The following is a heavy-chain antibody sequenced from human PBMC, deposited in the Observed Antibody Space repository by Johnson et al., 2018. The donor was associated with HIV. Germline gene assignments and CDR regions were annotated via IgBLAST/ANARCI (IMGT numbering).Heavy chain of an antibody. CDR3: ARDRPLAPFDI. CDR1: GFTFSSYA. J-gene: IGHJ3*02. V-gene: IGHV3-30-3*01. Sequence: QMLLVESGGGVVQPGRSLRLSCAASGFTFSSYAMHWVRQAPGKGLEWVAVISYDGSNKYYADSVKGRFTISRDNSKNTLYLQMNSLRAEDTAVYYCARDRPLAPFDIWGQGTMVTVSS. CDR2: ISYDGSNK.